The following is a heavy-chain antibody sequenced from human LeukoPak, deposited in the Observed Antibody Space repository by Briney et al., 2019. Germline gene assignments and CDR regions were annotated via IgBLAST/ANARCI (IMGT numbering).Heavy chain of an antibody. CDR1: GGSISSSSYY. Sequence: KASETLSLTCTVSGGSISSSSYYWGWIRQPPGKGLEWIGSIYYSGSTYYNPSLKSRVTISVDTSKNQFSLKLSSVTAADTAVYYCARSSIAARRGFGHWGQGTLVTVSS. J-gene: IGHJ4*02. V-gene: IGHV4-39*01. CDR3: ARSSIAARRGFGH. CDR2: IYYSGST. D-gene: IGHD6-6*01.